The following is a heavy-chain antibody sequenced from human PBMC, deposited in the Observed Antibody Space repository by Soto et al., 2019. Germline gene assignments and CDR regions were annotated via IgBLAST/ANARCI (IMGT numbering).Heavy chain of an antibody. CDR3: AKAPNVVTPCFDP. J-gene: IGHJ5*02. CDR1: GFMFDDFA. Sequence: EVQLVESGGGLVQPGRSLRLSCAASGFMFDDFAMHWVRPAPGKGLEWVSGISWNSGDVAYADSVKGRFTISRDNAKHSVYLHLNSLRPEDTALYSCAKAPNVVTPCFDPWGQGTLVTVAS. CDR2: ISWNSGDV. V-gene: IGHV3-9*01. D-gene: IGHD3-22*01.